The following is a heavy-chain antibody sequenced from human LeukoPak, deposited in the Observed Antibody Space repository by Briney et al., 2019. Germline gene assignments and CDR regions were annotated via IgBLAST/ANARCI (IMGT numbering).Heavy chain of an antibody. V-gene: IGHV1-69*13. Sequence: SVKVSCKASGGTFSSYAISWVRQAPGQGLEWMGGIIPIFGTANYAQKFQGRVTITADESTSTAYMELSSLRSEDTAVFYCACYYDSSGYFDYWGQGTLVTVSS. CDR2: IIPIFGTA. D-gene: IGHD3-22*01. CDR3: ACYYDSSGYFDY. J-gene: IGHJ4*02. CDR1: GGTFSSYA.